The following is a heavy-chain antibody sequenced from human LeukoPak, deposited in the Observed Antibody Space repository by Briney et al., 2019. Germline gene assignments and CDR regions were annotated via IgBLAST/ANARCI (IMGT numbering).Heavy chain of an antibody. D-gene: IGHD1-26*01. CDR1: GLTVSSYS. CDR2: ISSSSSTI. Sequence: PGGSLRLSCVASGLTVSSYSMNWVRQAPGKGLEWVSYISSSSSTIYYADSVKGRFTISRDNAKNSLDLQMSSLRDEDTAVYYCARARASRRSGFDYWGQGTLVTVSS. J-gene: IGHJ4*02. V-gene: IGHV3-48*02. CDR3: ARARASRRSGFDY.